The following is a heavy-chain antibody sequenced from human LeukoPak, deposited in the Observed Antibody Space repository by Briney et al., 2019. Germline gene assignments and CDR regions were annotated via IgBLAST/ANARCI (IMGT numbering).Heavy chain of an antibody. CDR3: ARVRKGLLGMDV. J-gene: IGHJ6*02. CDR2: ISSSGNSTR. Sequence: GGSLRLSCTASGFSFSSYEMNWVRQAPGKGLEWVSYISSSGNSTRYYEDSVKGRLTVSRDNAKNSLDLQMNSLRVEDTAVYYCARVRKGLLGMDVWGQGTTVTVSS. V-gene: IGHV3-48*03. D-gene: IGHD3-10*01. CDR1: GFSFSSYE.